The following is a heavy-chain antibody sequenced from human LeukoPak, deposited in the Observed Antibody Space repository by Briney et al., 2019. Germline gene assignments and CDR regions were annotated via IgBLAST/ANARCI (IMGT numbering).Heavy chain of an antibody. J-gene: IGHJ6*02. CDR1: GGSITSYY. D-gene: IGHD2-15*01. CDR2: IHDSGST. CDR3: ARHKGVVVALGGNYNYYYGMDV. Sequence: SETLSLTCTVSGGSITSYYWSWIRQSPGKGLEWIGYIHDSGSTYYNPSLKSRVTITVDTSKKQFSLKLSSVTSADTAVYYCARHKGVVVALGGNYNYYYGMDVWGQGTTVTVSS. V-gene: IGHV4-59*08.